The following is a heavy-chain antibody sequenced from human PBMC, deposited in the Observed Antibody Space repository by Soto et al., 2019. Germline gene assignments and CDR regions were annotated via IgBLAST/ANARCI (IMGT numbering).Heavy chain of an antibody. CDR1: GYSFTSYW. D-gene: IGHD5-18*01. CDR2: IYPGDSDT. V-gene: IGHV5-51*01. CDR3: ARTGELDTAMVHAFVFVANPFDY. Sequence: GESLKISCKGSGYSFTSYWIGWVRQMPGKGLEWMGIIYPGDSDTRYSPSFQGQVTISADKSISTAYLQWSSLKASDTAMYYCARTGELDTAMVHAFVFVANPFDYWGQGTLVTVSS. J-gene: IGHJ4*02.